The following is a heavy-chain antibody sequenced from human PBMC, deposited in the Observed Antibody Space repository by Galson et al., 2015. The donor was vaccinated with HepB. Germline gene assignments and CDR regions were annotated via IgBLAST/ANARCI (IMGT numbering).Heavy chain of an antibody. CDR3: ARDQNVVVPAAIPVFGGLIDY. CDR1: GFTFSSYW. V-gene: IGHV3-7*03. D-gene: IGHD2-2*02. Sequence: SLRLSCAASGFTFSSYWMSWVRQAPGKGLEWVANIKQDGSEKYYVDSVKGRFTISRDNAKNSLYLQMNSLRAEDTAVYYCARDQNVVVPAAIPVFGGLIDYWGQGTLVTVSS. CDR2: IKQDGSEK. J-gene: IGHJ4*02.